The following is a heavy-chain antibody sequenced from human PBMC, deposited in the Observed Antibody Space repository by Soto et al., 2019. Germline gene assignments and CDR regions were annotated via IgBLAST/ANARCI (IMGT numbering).Heavy chain of an antibody. CDR2: IIAIFGTA. J-gene: IGHJ4*02. D-gene: IGHD2-2*01. CDR1: GGTFSSYA. CDR3: ARGNHCSSTSCYVPYYFDY. Sequence: SVKVSCKASGGTFSSYAISWVRQAPGQGLEWMGGIIAIFGTANYAQKFQGRGTITADESTSTAYMELSSLRSEDTAVYYCARGNHCSSTSCYVPYYFDYWGQGTLVTVSS. V-gene: IGHV1-69*13.